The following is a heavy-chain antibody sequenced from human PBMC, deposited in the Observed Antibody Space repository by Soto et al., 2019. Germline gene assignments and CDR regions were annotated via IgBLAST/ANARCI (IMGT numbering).Heavy chain of an antibody. CDR2: IYYSGST. CDR3: ARSKDYYDSSTLDY. Sequence: SETLSLTCTVSGGSISSGDYYWSWIRQPPGKGLEWIGYIYYSGSTNYNPSLKSRVTISVDTSKNQFSLKLSSVTAADTAVYYCARSKDYYDSSTLDYWGQGTLVTVS. D-gene: IGHD3-22*01. V-gene: IGHV4-61*08. J-gene: IGHJ4*02. CDR1: GGSISSGDYY.